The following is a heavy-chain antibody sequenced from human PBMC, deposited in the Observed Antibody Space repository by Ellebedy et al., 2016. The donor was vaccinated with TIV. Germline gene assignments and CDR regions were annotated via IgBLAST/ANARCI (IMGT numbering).Heavy chain of an antibody. Sequence: MPSETLSLTCKVSGVSVTTSGHTWTWIRQPPGKGLEVITYFDHAGATDYIPSLKSRISLSMDTSKNQFFLHLDSVTAADTAVYYCATSRKGLVKTGLDFWGQGILVTVSS. CDR2: FDHAGAT. CDR3: ATSRKGLVKTGLDF. D-gene: IGHD4-23*01. CDR1: GVSVTTSGHT. V-gene: IGHV4-61*08. J-gene: IGHJ4*02.